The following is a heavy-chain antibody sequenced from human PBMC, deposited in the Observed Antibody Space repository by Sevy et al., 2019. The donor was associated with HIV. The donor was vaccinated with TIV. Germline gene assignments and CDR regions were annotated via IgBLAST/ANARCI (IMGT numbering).Heavy chain of an antibody. V-gene: IGHV3-53*01. CDR3: ASLAHRYYYYGMDV. CDR1: GFTVSSNY. CDR2: IYSGGST. J-gene: IGHJ6*02. Sequence: GGSLRLSCAASGFTVSSNYMSWVRQAPGKGLERVSVIYSGGSTYYADSVKGRFTISRDNSKNTLYLQMNSLRAEDTAVYYCASLAHRYYYYGMDVWGQGTTVTVSS.